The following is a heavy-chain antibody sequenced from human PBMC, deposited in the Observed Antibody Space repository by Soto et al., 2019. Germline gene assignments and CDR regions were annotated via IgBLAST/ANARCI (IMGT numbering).Heavy chain of an antibody. CDR1: GFTFSSYS. J-gene: IGHJ6*02. D-gene: IGHD3-9*01. CDR2: ISSSSSYI. Sequence: GESLRLSCSASGFTFSSYSMNWVRQAPGKGLEWVSSISSSSSYIYYEDSVKGRFTISRDNAKNSLYLQMNSLRAEDTAVYYFARNDILTGYYQGGYYGMDVWGQGTTVTVSS. V-gene: IGHV3-21*01. CDR3: ARNDILTGYYQGGYYGMDV.